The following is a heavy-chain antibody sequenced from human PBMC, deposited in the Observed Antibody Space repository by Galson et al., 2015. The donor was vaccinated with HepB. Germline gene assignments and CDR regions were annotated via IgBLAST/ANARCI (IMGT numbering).Heavy chain of an antibody. CDR3: ARHADGWSHDN. CDR2: SDDNGNA. V-gene: IGHV4-59*01. D-gene: IGHD6-19*01. Sequence: SETLSLTCTVSGGSISGNHWTWIRQPPGKGLEWIGYSDDNGNAKYNPSLSSRVTLSVDTSKNHFSLKLTSVTAADTAMYYCARHADGWSHDNWGQGTLVTVSS. CDR1: GGSISGNH. J-gene: IGHJ4*02.